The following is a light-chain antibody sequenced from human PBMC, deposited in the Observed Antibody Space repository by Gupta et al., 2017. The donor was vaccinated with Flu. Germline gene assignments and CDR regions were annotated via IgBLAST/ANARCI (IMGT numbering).Light chain of an antibody. Sequence: SVTITSTATSGEVGGNNYDSCHHLPAAKPLILMFYDVSKCAAGVPGRFSGSKSGNTASLTISGHEAEDEADYYYFSDAGSYAWVFGEGTKLTVL. CDR1: SGEVGGNNY. CDR3: FSDAGSYAWV. J-gene: IGLJ3*02. CDR2: DVS. V-gene: IGLV2-11*01.